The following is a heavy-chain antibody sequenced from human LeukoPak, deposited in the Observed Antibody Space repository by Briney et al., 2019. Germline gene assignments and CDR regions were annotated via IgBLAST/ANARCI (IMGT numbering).Heavy chain of an antibody. Sequence: GGSLRLACAASGFTFSTYWMSWARQAPGKGLEWVAKMNQGGSAISYVDSVKGRFTISRDNAKNSLYLQMNSLRAEDTAVYYCASADSGRNSFAPWGQGTLVIVSS. V-gene: IGHV3-7*01. CDR2: MNQGGSAI. J-gene: IGHJ5*02. CDR1: GFTFSTYW. CDR3: ASADSGRNSFAP. D-gene: IGHD6-19*01.